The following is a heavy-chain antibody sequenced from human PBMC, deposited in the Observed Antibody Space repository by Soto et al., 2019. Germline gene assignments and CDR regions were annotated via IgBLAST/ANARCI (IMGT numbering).Heavy chain of an antibody. J-gene: IGHJ6*02. V-gene: IGHV3-48*01. CDR3: ARDGYVSGSYFGMDV. Sequence: EVQLVESGGGLVQPGGSLRLSCAASGFTSSGYDMNWVRQAPGKGLEWVSYISRSGYTKYYAAYVKGRFTISRDNAKNSLYRQMNSLTAQATAVYYCARDGYVSGSYFGMDVGGQGFTVTVSS. CDR2: ISRSGYTK. CDR1: GFTSSGYD. D-gene: IGHD3-10*01.